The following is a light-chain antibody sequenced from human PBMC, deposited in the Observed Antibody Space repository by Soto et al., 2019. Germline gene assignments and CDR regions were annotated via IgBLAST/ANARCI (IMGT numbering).Light chain of an antibody. J-gene: IGKJ4*01. CDR2: DVS. Sequence: EIVLTQSPATLSLSPGERATLSCRASQTVDTYLAWYQQKPGHSPILLIYDVSDRATGIPARFSGSGSGTDFTLTISSLEPEDVAVYYCQHRRAWPVTFGGGTRVEIK. CDR3: QHRRAWPVT. CDR1: QTVDTY. V-gene: IGKV3-11*01.